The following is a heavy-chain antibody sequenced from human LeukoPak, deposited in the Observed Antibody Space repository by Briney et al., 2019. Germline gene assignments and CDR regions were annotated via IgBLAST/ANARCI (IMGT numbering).Heavy chain of an antibody. Sequence: PGRSLRLSCAASGFTFDDYAMHWVRKAPGKGLEWVSGISWNSGSIGYADSVKGRFTISRDNAKNSLYLQMNSLRAEDMALYYCAKAISLTATAPLDYWGQGTLVTVSS. CDR1: GFTFDDYA. D-gene: IGHD3-16*01. V-gene: IGHV3-9*03. CDR3: AKAISLTATAPLDY. CDR2: ISWNSGSI. J-gene: IGHJ4*02.